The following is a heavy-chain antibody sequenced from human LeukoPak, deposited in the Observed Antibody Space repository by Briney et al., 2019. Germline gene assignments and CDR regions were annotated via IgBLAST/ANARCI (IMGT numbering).Heavy chain of an antibody. J-gene: IGHJ5*02. D-gene: IGHD6-6*01. CDR2: INHSGST. V-gene: IGHV4-34*08. Sequence: GSLRLSCAASGFTFSSYSLNWVRQAPGKGLEWIGEINHSGSTNYNPSLKSRVTISVDTSKNQFSLKLSSVTAADTAVYYCAVGSSDPPSNWFDPWGQGTLVTVSS. CDR1: GFTFSSYS. CDR3: AVGSSDPPSNWFDP.